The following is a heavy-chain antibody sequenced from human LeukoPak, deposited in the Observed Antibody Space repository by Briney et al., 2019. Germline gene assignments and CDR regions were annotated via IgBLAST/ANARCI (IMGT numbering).Heavy chain of an antibody. D-gene: IGHD4-11*01. CDR2: IIPILGIA. CDR3: ARGPANDYRNWFDP. CDR1: GGTFSSYA. Sequence: SVKVSFKSSGGTFSSYAISWVRQAPGQGLEWMGRIIPILGIANYAQKFQGRVTITADKSTSTAYMELSSLRSEDTAVYYCARGPANDYRNWFDPWGQGTLVTVSS. J-gene: IGHJ5*02. V-gene: IGHV1-69*04.